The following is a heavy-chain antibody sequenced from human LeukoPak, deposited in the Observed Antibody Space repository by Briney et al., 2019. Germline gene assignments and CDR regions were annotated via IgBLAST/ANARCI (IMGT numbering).Heavy chain of an antibody. CDR2: FDPEDGET. CDR3: ATLYYYDSSGYYFDI. D-gene: IGHD3-22*01. Sequence: ASVKVSCKVSGYTPTELSMHWVRQAPGKGLEWMGGFDPEDGETIYAQKFQGRVTMTEDTSTDTAYMELSSLRSEDTAVYYCATLYYYDSSGYYFDIWGQGTMVTVSS. CDR1: GYTPTELS. J-gene: IGHJ3*02. V-gene: IGHV1-24*01.